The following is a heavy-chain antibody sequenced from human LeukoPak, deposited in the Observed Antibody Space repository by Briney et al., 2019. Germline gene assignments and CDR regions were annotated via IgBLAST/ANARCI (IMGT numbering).Heavy chain of an antibody. CDR3: ARDEYSSSSSTFDS. CDR2: ISYDGSNK. CDR1: GFTFSSYA. D-gene: IGHD6-6*01. V-gene: IGHV3-30-3*01. Sequence: GGSLRLSCAASGFTFSSYAMHWVRQAPGKGLEWVAVISYDGSNKYYADSVKGRFTISRDNSKNTLYLQMNSLRAEDTAVYYCARDEYSSSSSTFDSWGQGTLVTVSS. J-gene: IGHJ4*02.